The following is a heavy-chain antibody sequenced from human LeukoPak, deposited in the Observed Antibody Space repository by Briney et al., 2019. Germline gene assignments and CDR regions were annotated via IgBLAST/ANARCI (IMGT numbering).Heavy chain of an antibody. Sequence: GGSLRLSCAASGFTFSSYSMNWVRQAPGKGLEWVSSISSSSSYIYYADSVKGRFTISRDNAKNSLYLQMNSLRAEDTAVYYCASLGSGSPYYYGMDVWGQGTTVTVSS. CDR3: ASLGSGSPYYYGMDV. V-gene: IGHV3-21*01. J-gene: IGHJ6*02. D-gene: IGHD3-10*01. CDR2: ISSSSSYI. CDR1: GFTFSSYS.